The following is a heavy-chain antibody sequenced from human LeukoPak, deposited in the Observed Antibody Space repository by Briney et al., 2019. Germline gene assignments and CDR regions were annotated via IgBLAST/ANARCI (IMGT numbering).Heavy chain of an antibody. V-gene: IGHV3-53*01. CDR1: GFTFDDYG. J-gene: IGHJ4*02. CDR2: IYSGGTT. CDR3: ARRAGDYSHPYDY. Sequence: GGSLRLSCAASGFTFDDYGMSWVRQAPGKGLEWVSLIYSGGTTDYADSVRGRFTISRDNSENTVYLQMDSLRAEDTALYFCARRAGDYSHPYDYWGQGTLVTVSP. D-gene: IGHD3-22*01.